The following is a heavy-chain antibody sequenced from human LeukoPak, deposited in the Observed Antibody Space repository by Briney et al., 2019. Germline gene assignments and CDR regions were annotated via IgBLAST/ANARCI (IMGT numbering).Heavy chain of an antibody. Sequence: ASVKVSCKASGGTFSSYAISWVRQAPGQGLEWMGWINTNTGNPTYAQGFTGRFVFSLDTSVSTAYLQISSLKAEDTAVYYCARGASSSWYDLDYWGQGTLVTVSS. D-gene: IGHD6-13*01. J-gene: IGHJ4*02. CDR3: ARGASSSWYDLDY. V-gene: IGHV7-4-1*02. CDR1: GGTFSSYA. CDR2: INTNTGNP.